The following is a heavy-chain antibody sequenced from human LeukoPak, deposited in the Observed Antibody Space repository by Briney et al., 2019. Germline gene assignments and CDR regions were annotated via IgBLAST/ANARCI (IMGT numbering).Heavy chain of an antibody. CDR1: GGSISSGGYS. CDR2: IYYSGST. J-gene: IGHJ3*02. D-gene: IGHD5-18*01. V-gene: IGHV4-30-4*07. CDR3: ARGGRGYPVGGAFDI. Sequence: PSETLSLTCAVSGGSISSGGYSWSWIRQPPGKGLEWIGYIYYSGSTYYNPSLKSRVTISVDTSKNQFSLKLSSVTTADTAVYYCARGGRGYPVGGAFDIWGQGTMVTVSS.